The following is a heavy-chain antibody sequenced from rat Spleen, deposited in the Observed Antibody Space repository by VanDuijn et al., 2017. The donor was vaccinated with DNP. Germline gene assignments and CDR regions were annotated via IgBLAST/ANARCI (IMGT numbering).Heavy chain of an antibody. CDR1: GFTFSNSD. Sequence: EVQVVESGGGLVQPGRSMTVSCAVSGFTFSNSDMAWVRQAPTKGLEWVASISTSGGVTYYRDSVKGRFTISRNNAEGTLYLQMDSLRSEDTATYYCASLNNYNWFAYWGQGTLVTVSS. CDR2: ISTSGGVT. V-gene: IGHV5-25*01. D-gene: IGHD1-10*01. J-gene: IGHJ3*01. CDR3: ASLNNYNWFAY.